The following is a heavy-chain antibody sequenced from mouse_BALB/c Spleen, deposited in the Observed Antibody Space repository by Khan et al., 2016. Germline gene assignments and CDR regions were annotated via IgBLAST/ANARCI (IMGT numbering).Heavy chain of an antibody. CDR1: GFTFSDYG. V-gene: IGHV5-15*02. Sequence: EVELVESGGGLVQPGGSRKLSCAASGFTFSDYGMAWFRQTPGKGPEWVASISRLAYNIYYADTVAGRFTISRDNAKNTMYLEMSSLRSEDTAMYYCARDHSRFDVRYVDCGGAGTTVTVSS. J-gene: IGHJ1*01. D-gene: IGHD2-14*01. CDR3: ARDHSRFDVRYVDC. CDR2: ISRLAYNI.